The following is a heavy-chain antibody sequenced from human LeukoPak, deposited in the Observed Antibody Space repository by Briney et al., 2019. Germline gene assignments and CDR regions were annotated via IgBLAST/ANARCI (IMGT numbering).Heavy chain of an antibody. Sequence: PGGSLRLSCAASGFTFSSYSMNWVRQAPGKGLEWVSSISSSSSYIYYADSVKGRFTISRDNAKNSLYLQMNSLSAEDTAVYYCARTSIAAAGTVFDYWGQGTLVTVSS. CDR1: GFTFSSYS. CDR3: ARTSIAAAGTVFDY. CDR2: ISSSSSYI. J-gene: IGHJ4*02. D-gene: IGHD6-13*01. V-gene: IGHV3-21*01.